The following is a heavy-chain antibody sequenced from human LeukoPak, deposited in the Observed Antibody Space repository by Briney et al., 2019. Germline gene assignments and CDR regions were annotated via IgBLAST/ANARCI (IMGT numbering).Heavy chain of an antibody. CDR1: EFTFGDYA. CDR3: AKDGRSTTPGY. J-gene: IGHJ4*02. D-gene: IGHD2-2*01. CDR2: IRSKAYGGTT. Sequence: GGSLRLSCTASEFTFGDYAMSWVRQAPGKGLEWVGFIRSKAYGGTTEYAASVKGRFTISRDDSKSIAYLQMNSLRAEDTAVYYCAKDGRSTTPGYWGQGTLVTVSS. V-gene: IGHV3-49*04.